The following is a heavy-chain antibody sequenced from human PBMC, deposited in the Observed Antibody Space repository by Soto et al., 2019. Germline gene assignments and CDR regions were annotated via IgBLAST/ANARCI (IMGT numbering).Heavy chain of an antibody. J-gene: IGHJ4*02. CDR1: GYGFIGYY. V-gene: IGHV1-2*02. CDR2: INPNSGDT. D-gene: IGHD5-12*01. Sequence: QVPLVQSGAEVKKPGASLKVSCKASGYGFIGYYMHWVRQAPGQGPEWMGWINPNSGDTNIPQNFQGRVTMTRDTSINTAYMELSSLRSDDTAMYYCAREKYTGYNLFDFWGQGTLITVSS. CDR3: AREKYTGYNLFDF.